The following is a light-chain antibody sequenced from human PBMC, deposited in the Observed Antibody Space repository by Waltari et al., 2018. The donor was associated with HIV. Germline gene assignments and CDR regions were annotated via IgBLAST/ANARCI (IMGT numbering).Light chain of an antibody. CDR2: DDT. CDR3: QVWDSDADQYV. J-gene: IGLJ1*01. V-gene: IGLV3-21*02. CDR1: NIGRKN. Sequence: SSVLTQPPSVSVAPGQTARIPCGGNNIGRKNVHWYQQRPGQAPVLVVYDDTDRPSGIPERFSGSNSGNTATLTISRVESGDEADYYCQVWDSDADQYVFGNGTRVTVL.